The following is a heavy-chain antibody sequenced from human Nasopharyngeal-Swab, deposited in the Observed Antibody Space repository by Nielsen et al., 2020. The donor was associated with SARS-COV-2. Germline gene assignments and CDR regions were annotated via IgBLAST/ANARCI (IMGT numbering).Heavy chain of an antibody. Sequence: GESLKISCAASGFTFSSYWMSWVRQVPGKGLEWVANVNLDGSEKYYVDSVKGRFTISRDNAKKSLYLQMNSLRAEDTALYYCTRDLNHKIDYWGQGTLVTVSS. V-gene: IGHV3-7*01. CDR1: GFTFSSYW. D-gene: IGHD1-14*01. J-gene: IGHJ4*02. CDR3: TRDLNHKIDY. CDR2: VNLDGSEK.